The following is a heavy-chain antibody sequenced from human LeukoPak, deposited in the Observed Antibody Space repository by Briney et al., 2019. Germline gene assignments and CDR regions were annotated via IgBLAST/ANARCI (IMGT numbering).Heavy chain of an antibody. J-gene: IGHJ4*02. CDR3: AGRLVTGPFDY. D-gene: IGHD3-9*01. CDR2: IYYSGST. V-gene: IGHV4-39*07. CDR1: GGSISSSSYY. Sequence: SSETLSLTCTVSGGSISSSSYYWGWIRQPPGKGLEWIGSIYYSGSTYYNPSLKSRVTISVDTSKNQFSLKLSSVTAADTAVYYCAGRLVTGPFDYWGQGTLVTVSS.